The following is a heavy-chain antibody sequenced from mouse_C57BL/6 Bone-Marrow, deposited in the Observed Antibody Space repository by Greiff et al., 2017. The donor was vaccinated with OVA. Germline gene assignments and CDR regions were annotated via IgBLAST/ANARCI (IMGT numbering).Heavy chain of an antibody. Sequence: EVQLQQSGPELVKPGASVKISCKASGYTFIDYYMNWVKQSHGKSLEWIGDINPNNGGTSYNQKFKGKATLTVDKSSSTAYMELRSLKSEDYAVYYCARAGYDGYDGWAMDYWGQGTSVTVSS. V-gene: IGHV1-26*01. CDR2: INPNNGGT. CDR3: ARAGYDGYDGWAMDY. CDR1: GYTFIDYY. D-gene: IGHD2-3*01. J-gene: IGHJ4*01.